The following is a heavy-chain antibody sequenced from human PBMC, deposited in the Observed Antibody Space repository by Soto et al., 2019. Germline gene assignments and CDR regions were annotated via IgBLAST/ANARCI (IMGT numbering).Heavy chain of an antibody. J-gene: IGHJ3*02. CDR3: AHRQGYYYDSSGPEDAFDI. CDR1: GFSLSTSGVG. V-gene: IGHV2-5*01. CDR2: IYWNDDK. D-gene: IGHD3-22*01. Sequence: QITLKESGPTLVKPTQTLTLTCTFSGFSLSTSGVGVGWIRQPPGKALEWLALIYWNDDKRYSPSLKSRLTITKDTSKNQVVLKMTNMDPVDTATYYCAHRQGYYYDSSGPEDAFDIWGQGTMVTVSS.